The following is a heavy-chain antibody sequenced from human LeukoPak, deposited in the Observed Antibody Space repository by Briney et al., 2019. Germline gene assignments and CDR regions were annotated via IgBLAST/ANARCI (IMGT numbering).Heavy chain of an antibody. CDR2: IKSKTDGGTT. D-gene: IGHD3-9*01. CDR3: TTVGRYFDWLSLIDY. CDR1: GFTFSNAW. Sequence: GGSLRLSCAASGFTFSNAWMSWVRQAPGKGLEWVGRIKSKTDGGTTDYAAPVKGRFTISRDDSKNTLYLQVNSLKTEDTAVYYCTTVGRYFDWLSLIDYWGQGTLVTVSS. J-gene: IGHJ4*02. V-gene: IGHV3-15*01.